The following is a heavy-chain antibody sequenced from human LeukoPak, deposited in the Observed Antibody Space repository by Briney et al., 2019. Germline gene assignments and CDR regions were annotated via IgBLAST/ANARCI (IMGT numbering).Heavy chain of an antibody. Sequence: GASVKVSCKASGYTFTSYGVSWVRQAPGQGLEWMGWISAYNGNTNYAQKLQGRVTMTTDTSTSTAYMELRSLRSDDTAVYYCATDKSWYSGSSFDYWGQGTLVTVSS. CDR2: ISAYNGNT. CDR1: GYTFTSYG. J-gene: IGHJ4*02. V-gene: IGHV1-18*01. D-gene: IGHD1-26*01. CDR3: ATDKSWYSGSSFDY.